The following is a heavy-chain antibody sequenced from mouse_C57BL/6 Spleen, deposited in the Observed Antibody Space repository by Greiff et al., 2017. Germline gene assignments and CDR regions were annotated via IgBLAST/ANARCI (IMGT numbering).Heavy chain of an antibody. V-gene: IGHV1-22*01. CDR2: INPNNGGT. Sequence: EVQLQQSGPELVKPGASVKMSCKASGYTFTDYNMHWVKQSHGKSLEWIGYINPNNGGTSYNQKFKGKATLTVNKSSSTAYMELRSLTSEDSAVYYCARSGGKNGLLGDYWGQGTLVTVSA. D-gene: IGHD2-10*01. CDR3: ARSGGKNGLLGDY. J-gene: IGHJ3*01. CDR1: GYTFTDYN.